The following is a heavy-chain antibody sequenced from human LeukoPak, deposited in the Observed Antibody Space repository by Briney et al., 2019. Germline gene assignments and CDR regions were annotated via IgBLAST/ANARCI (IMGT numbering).Heavy chain of an antibody. CDR1: GGSISSSSYY. D-gene: IGHD3-10*01. CDR2: IYYSGST. CDR3: AYSNYYGSGSYYNEALDY. Sequence: SETLSLTCTVSGGSISSSSYYWGWIRQPPGKGLEWIGSIYYSGSTYYNPSLKSRVTISVDTSKNQFSLKLSSVTAADTAVYYCAYSNYYGSGSYYNEALDYWGQGTLVTVSS. J-gene: IGHJ4*02. V-gene: IGHV4-39*07.